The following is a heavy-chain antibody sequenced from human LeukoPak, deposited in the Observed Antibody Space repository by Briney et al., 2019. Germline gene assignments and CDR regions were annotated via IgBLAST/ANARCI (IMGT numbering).Heavy chain of an antibody. CDR2: LYIGGNT. Sequence: PGGSLRLSCAASGLTVNNNYMNWVRQAPGKGLEWVSALYIGGNTYYADSVRGRFTISRDNSKNTLYLQMNSLRAVDAAIYYCMTAAGYNFGQYWGQGTLVTVSS. V-gene: IGHV3-53*01. CDR3: MTAAGYNFGQY. J-gene: IGHJ4*02. D-gene: IGHD5-18*01. CDR1: GLTVNNNY.